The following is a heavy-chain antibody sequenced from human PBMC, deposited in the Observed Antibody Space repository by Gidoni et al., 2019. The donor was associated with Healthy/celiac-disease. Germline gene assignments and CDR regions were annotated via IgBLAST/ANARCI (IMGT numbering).Heavy chain of an antibody. CDR3: ARVVGYGDYADNWYFDL. CDR2: ISSRGSTI. V-gene: IGHV3-48*03. J-gene: IGHJ2*01. CDR1: GFTFSSYE. Sequence: EVQLVESGGGLVQPGGSLRLSCAAPGFTFSSYEMNWVRQAPGKGLEWVSYISSRGSTIYYADSVKGRFTISRDNAKNSLYLQRISLRAEDTAVYYCARVVGYGDYADNWYFDLWGRGTLVTVSS. D-gene: IGHD4-17*01.